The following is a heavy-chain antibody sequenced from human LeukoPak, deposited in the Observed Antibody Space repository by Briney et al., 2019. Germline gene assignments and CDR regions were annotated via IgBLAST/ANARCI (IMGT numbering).Heavy chain of an antibody. CDR2: INPNSGGT. CDR3: ARATNWEYGYYFDS. Sequence: GASVKVSCKASGYTFTGYYMHWVRQAPGQGLEWMGWINPNSGGTNYAQKFQGWVTMTRDTSISTAYMELSRLRSDDTAVYYCARATNWEYGYYFDSWGQGTLVTVSS. V-gene: IGHV1-2*04. J-gene: IGHJ4*02. CDR1: GYTFTGYY. D-gene: IGHD7-27*01.